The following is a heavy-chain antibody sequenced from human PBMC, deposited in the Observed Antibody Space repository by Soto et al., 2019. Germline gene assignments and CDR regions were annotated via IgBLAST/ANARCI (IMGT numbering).Heavy chain of an antibody. CDR3: ARTHIVATPRAGFDP. Sequence: PGESLKISCRASGYTFTNDWIGWVRQMPGKGLEWMGIIYPSDSDTRYNPSFQGQVTISVDKSISTAYLQWSRLQASDTAMYYGARTHIVATPRAGFDPWGQGTLVTVSS. CDR2: IYPSDSDT. CDR1: GYTFTNDW. D-gene: IGHD5-12*01. J-gene: IGHJ5*02. V-gene: IGHV5-51*01.